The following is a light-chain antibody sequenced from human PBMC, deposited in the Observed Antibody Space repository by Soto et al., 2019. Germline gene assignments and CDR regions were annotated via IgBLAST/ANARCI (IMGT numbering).Light chain of an antibody. CDR1: SSNIGAGYD. J-gene: IGLJ2*01. CDR2: GNN. V-gene: IGLV1-40*01. Sequence: QPVLTQPPSVSGAPGRRVTISCTGSSSNIGAGYDVHWYQQLPGTAPKLLIYGNNNRPSGVPDRFSGSKSGTSASLAITGLRAEDEADYYCQSYDSSLSGSVFGGGTKLTVL. CDR3: QSYDSSLSGSV.